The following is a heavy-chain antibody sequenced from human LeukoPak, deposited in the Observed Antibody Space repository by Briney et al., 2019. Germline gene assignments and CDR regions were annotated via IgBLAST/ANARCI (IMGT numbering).Heavy chain of an antibody. Sequence: QSGGSLRLSCAASGFTFSSYAMSWVRQAPGKRLEWVSAISGSGGSTYYADSVKGRFTISRDNSKNTLYLQMNSLRAEDTAVYYCANRKYYYDSSGPESSWGQGTLVTVSS. D-gene: IGHD3-22*01. CDR2: ISGSGGST. V-gene: IGHV3-23*01. J-gene: IGHJ4*02. CDR1: GFTFSSYA. CDR3: ANRKYYYDSSGPESS.